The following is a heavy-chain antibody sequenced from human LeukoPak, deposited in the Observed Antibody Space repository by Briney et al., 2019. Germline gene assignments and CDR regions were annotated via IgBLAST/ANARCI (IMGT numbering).Heavy chain of an antibody. J-gene: IGHJ2*01. CDR1: GGSISSYY. D-gene: IGHD3-9*01. CDR2: IYYSGST. V-gene: IGHV4-59*01. Sequence: SETLSLTCTVSGGSISSYYWSWIRQPPGKGLEWIGYIYYSGSTNYNPSLKSRVTISVDTSKNQFSLKLSSVTAADTAVYYCARDRLYYDILTGYRYFDLWGRGTRSLSLQ. CDR3: ARDRLYYDILTGYRYFDL.